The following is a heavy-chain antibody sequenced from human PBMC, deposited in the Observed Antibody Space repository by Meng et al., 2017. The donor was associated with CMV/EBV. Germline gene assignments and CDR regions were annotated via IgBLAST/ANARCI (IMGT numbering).Heavy chain of an antibody. CDR1: GGTFSSYW. CDR3: ARGGYYYDSSGYLKG. CDR2: INSDGSST. D-gene: IGHD3-22*01. V-gene: IGHV3-74*01. Sequence: SCKASGGTFSSYWMHWVRQAPGKGLVWVSRINSDGSSTSYADSVKGRFTISRDNAKNTLYLQMSSLRAEDTAVYYCARGGYYYDSSGYLKGWGQGTLVTVSS. J-gene: IGHJ4*02.